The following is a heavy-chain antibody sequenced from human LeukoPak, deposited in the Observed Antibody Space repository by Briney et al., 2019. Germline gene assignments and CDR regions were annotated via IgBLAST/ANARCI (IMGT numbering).Heavy chain of an antibody. Sequence: LPGGSLRLSCAASGFTVSSNYMSWVRQAPGKGLEWVSVIYSGGSTYYADSVKGRFTISRGNSKNTLYLQMNSLRAEDTAVYYCARLYGSGSPFDYWGQGTLVTVSS. J-gene: IGHJ4*02. CDR1: GFTVSSNY. D-gene: IGHD3-10*01. CDR2: IYSGGST. CDR3: ARLYGSGSPFDY. V-gene: IGHV3-53*01.